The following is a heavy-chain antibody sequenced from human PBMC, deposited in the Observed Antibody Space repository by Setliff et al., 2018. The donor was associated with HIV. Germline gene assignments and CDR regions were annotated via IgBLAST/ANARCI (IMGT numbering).Heavy chain of an antibody. D-gene: IGHD2-15*01. CDR3: ARGVPLLPPNF. Sequence: SETLSLTCTVSGGSISSSSYYWGWIRQPPGKGLEWIGSIYYSGSTYYNPSLKSRVTISVDTSKNQFSLRLSSVTAADTAIYYCARGVPLLPPNFWGQGTLVTVSS. V-gene: IGHV4-39*07. CDR1: GGSISSSSYY. J-gene: IGHJ4*02. CDR2: IYYSGST.